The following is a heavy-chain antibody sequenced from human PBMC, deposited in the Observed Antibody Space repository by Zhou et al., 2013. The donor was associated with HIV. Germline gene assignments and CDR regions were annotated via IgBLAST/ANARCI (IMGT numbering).Heavy chain of an antibody. J-gene: IGHJ4*02. CDR2: INPNSGGT. D-gene: IGHD3-10*01. Sequence: QVQLVQSGAEVKKPGASVKVSCKASGYTFTKYGIHWVRQVPGQRLEWMGWINPNSGGTNYAQKFQGRVTMTRDTSISTAYMELSRLRSDDTAVYYCARARYYYGSGSYYPFDYWGQGTLVTVSS. CDR1: GYTFTKYG. CDR3: ARARYYYGSGSYYPFDY. V-gene: IGHV1-2*02.